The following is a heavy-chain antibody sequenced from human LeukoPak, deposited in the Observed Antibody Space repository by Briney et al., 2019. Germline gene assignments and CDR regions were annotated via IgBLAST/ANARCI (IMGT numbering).Heavy chain of an antibody. Sequence: RASVKVSCKASGYTFTGYYMHWVRQAPGQGLEWMGWINPNSGGTNYAQKFQGRVTMTRDTSISTAYMELSRLRSDDTAVYYCARDPRYYGSGFDYWGQGTLVTVSS. J-gene: IGHJ4*02. V-gene: IGHV1-2*02. CDR1: GYTFTGYY. D-gene: IGHD3-10*01. CDR3: ARDPRYYGSGFDY. CDR2: INPNSGGT.